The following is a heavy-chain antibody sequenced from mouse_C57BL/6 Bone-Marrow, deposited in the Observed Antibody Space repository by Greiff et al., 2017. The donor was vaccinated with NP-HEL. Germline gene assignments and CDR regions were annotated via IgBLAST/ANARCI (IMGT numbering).Heavy chain of an antibody. CDR1: GYTFTSYG. D-gene: IGHD1-1*01. CDR2: IYPRSGNT. J-gene: IGHJ4*01. V-gene: IGHV1-81*01. CDR3: ARYYRSIYYAMDY. Sequence: QVQLQQSGAELARPGASVKLSCKASGYTFTSYGISWVKQRTGQGLEWIGEIYPRSGNTYYTEKFKGKATLTADKSSSTAYMELRSLTSEDSAVYFCARYYRSIYYAMDYWGQGTSVTVSS.